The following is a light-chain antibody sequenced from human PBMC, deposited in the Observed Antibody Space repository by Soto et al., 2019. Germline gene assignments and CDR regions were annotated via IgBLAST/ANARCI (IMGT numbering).Light chain of an antibody. CDR1: HDIRDH. CDR3: HQYDNLSQT. J-gene: IGKJ3*01. Sequence: IQMTQSPSSMSPSXGDRVPLPXXASHDIRDHLNWYQQKPGKPPKLLIYDASNLQTGVPSRFSGSGSGTDFTFTISSLQPEDIATYFCHQYDNLSQTFGPGTKVDIK. CDR2: DAS. V-gene: IGKV1-33*01.